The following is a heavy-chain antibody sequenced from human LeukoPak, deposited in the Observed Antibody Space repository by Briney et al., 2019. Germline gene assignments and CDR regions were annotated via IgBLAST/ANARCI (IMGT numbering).Heavy chain of an antibody. J-gene: IGHJ4*02. V-gene: IGHV3-23*01. Sequence: GGSLRLSCAASGFTFSSYAMSWVRQAPGKGLEWVSAISGSGGSTYYADSVKGRFTISRDNSKNTLYLQMNSLRAEDTAVYYCANVLFRATSPGFDYWGQGTLVTVSS. CDR2: ISGSGGST. D-gene: IGHD1-26*01. CDR3: ANVLFRATSPGFDY. CDR1: GFTFSSYA.